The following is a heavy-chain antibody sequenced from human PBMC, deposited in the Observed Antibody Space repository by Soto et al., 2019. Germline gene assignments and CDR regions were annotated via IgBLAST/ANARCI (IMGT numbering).Heavy chain of an antibody. D-gene: IGHD3-3*01. CDR3: ARGDYDFWSGYSRPYYYYGMDV. Sequence: QVQLVQSGAEVKKPGASVKVSCKASGYTFTSYDINWVRQATGQGLEWMGWMNPNSGNTGYAQKFQGRVTMTRNTSIHTAYMELSSLRSEDTAVYYCARGDYDFWSGYSRPYYYYGMDVWGQGTTVTVSS. CDR2: MNPNSGNT. V-gene: IGHV1-8*01. J-gene: IGHJ6*02. CDR1: GYTFTSYD.